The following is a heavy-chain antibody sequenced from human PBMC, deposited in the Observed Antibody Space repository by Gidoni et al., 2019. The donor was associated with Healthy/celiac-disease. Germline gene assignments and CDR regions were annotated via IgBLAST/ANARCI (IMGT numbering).Heavy chain of an antibody. V-gene: IGHV3-21*01. Sequence: EVQLVESGGGLVKPGGSLRLSCAASGFTFSSYSMNWVRQAPGKGLEWVSSISSSISYIYYADSVKGRFTISRDNAKNSLYLQMNSLRAEDTAVYYCSVLGYQLTPFDYWGQGTLVTVSS. CDR1: GFTFSSYS. J-gene: IGHJ4*02. D-gene: IGHD2-2*01. CDR2: ISSSISYI. CDR3: SVLGYQLTPFDY.